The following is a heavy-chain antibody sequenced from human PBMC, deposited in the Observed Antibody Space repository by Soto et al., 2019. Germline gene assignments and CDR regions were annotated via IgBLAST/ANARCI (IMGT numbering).Heavy chain of an antibody. J-gene: IGHJ5*02. D-gene: IGHD6-19*01. CDR3: ASVLAVAGHNWFDP. V-gene: IGHV3-23*01. Sequence: GGSMRPSCAASGFTFSSYAMSWVRQAPGKGLEWVSAISGSGGSTYYADSVKGRFTIPRDNSKNTLYLQMNSLRAEDTAVYYCASVLAVAGHNWFDPWGQGTLVTVSS. CDR2: ISGSGGST. CDR1: GFTFSSYA.